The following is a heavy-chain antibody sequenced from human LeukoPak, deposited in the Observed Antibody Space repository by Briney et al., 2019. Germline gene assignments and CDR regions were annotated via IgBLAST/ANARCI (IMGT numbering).Heavy chain of an antibody. CDR2: IFYSGNT. V-gene: IGHV4-39*07. J-gene: IGHJ5*01. CDR1: GGSISSGSYY. Sequence: SETLSLTCTVSGGSISSGSYYWGWIRQPPGKGLEWIGSIFYSGNTYYTPSLQSRVTMSLDTSKSQFSLSLTSVTAADTAVYYCARQIAVVEPTDPNWFDSWGQGTLVTVSS. D-gene: IGHD2-21*01. CDR3: ARQIAVVEPTDPNWFDS.